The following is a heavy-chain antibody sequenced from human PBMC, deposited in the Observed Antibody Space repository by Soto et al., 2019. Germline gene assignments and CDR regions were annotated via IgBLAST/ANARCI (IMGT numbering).Heavy chain of an antibody. D-gene: IGHD2-15*01. J-gene: IGHJ4*02. Sequence: SETLSLTCTVSGGSVNIPNYYWGWIRQPPGKGLEWIGSIYNSATTYYNPSLKTRVTISADTSRNQFSLNLRSVTAADTAMYYCGRVVIAATRNPDFDYWGQGARVTVS. CDR3: GRVVIAATRNPDFDY. CDR1: GGSVNIPNYY. CDR2: IYNSATT. V-gene: IGHV4-39*01.